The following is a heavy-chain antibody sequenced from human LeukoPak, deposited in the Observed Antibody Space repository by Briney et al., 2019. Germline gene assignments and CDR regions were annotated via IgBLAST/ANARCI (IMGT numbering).Heavy chain of an antibody. V-gene: IGHV1-8*01. Sequence: GASVKVSCKASGYTFTSYDINWVRQGTGQGLEWMGWMSPNSGSIQSAQKFLDRVTMTRDTSINTAYMELSSLRFEDTAVYYCARGMGYYYGMDVWGQGTTVTVSS. CDR3: ARGMGYYYGMDV. CDR2: MSPNSGSI. CDR1: GYTFTSYD. J-gene: IGHJ6*02. D-gene: IGHD3-16*01.